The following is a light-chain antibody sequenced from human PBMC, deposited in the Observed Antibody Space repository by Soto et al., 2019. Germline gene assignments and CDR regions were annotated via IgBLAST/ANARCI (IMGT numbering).Light chain of an antibody. CDR3: QQYHSWPHT. Sequence: ETVLTQSPATLSVSPGERATFSCKASQSVTTNLAWYQQKPGQVPRLLIYGAFTRATGIPARFSGSGSGTEFTLSISSLQSEDFAIYHCQQYHSWPHTFGQGNKLEIK. CDR2: GAF. CDR1: QSVTTN. V-gene: IGKV3-15*01. J-gene: IGKJ2*01.